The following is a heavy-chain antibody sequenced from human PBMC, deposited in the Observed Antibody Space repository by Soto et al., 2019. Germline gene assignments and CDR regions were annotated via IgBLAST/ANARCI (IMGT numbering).Heavy chain of an antibody. CDR2: INPNSGGT. J-gene: IGHJ6*02. Sequence: GASVKVSCKASGYTFTGYYMHWVRQAPGQGLEWMGWINPNSGGTNYAQKFQGWVTMTTDTSISTAYMELSRLRSDDTAVYYCARARHSSGPYYYYYGMDVWGQGTTVTVSS. V-gene: IGHV1-2*04. CDR3: ARARHSSGPYYYYYGMDV. CDR1: GYTFTGYY. D-gene: IGHD6-19*01.